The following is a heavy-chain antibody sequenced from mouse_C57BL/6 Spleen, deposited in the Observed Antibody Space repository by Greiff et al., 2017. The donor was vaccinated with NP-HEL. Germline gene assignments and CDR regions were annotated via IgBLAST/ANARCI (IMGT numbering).Heavy chain of an antibody. Sequence: VQLQQSGAELVKPGASVKLSCKASGYTFTSYWMHWVKQRPGQGLEWIGMIHPNSGSTNYNEKFKSKATLTVDKSSSTAYMQLSSLTSEDSAVYYCAREGPTGTVDYWGQGTTLTVSS. D-gene: IGHD4-1*02. CDR2: IHPNSGST. CDR1: GYTFTSYW. V-gene: IGHV1-64*01. CDR3: AREGPTGTVDY. J-gene: IGHJ2*01.